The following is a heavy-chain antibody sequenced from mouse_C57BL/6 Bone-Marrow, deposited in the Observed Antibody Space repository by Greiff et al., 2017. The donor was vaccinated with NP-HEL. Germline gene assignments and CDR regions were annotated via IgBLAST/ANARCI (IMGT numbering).Heavy chain of an antibody. D-gene: IGHD1-1*02. CDR3: TRVRLWRLFDY. CDR2: LSSGGDYI. CDR1: GFTFSSYA. Sequence: EVKLMESGEGLVKPGGSLKLSCAASGFTFSSYAMSWVRQTPEKRLEWVAYLSSGGDYIYSADPVKGRFTISRDNARNTLYLQMSSLKSEDTAMYYCTRVRLWRLFDYWGQGTTLTVSS. J-gene: IGHJ2*01. V-gene: IGHV5-9-1*02.